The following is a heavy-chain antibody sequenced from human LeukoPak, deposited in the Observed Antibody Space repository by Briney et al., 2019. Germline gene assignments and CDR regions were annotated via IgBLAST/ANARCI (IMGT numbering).Heavy chain of an antibody. D-gene: IGHD5-24*01. CDR1: AGTFSSYA. J-gene: IGHJ3*02. CDR3: ARFFGYNRDAFDI. V-gene: IGHV1-69*05. Sequence: SVKVSCKASAGTFSSYAISWVRQAPGQGLERMGRIIPIFGTANYAQKFQGRVTITTDESTSTAYMELSSLRSEDTAVYYCARFFGYNRDAFDIWGQGTMVTVSS. CDR2: IIPIFGTA.